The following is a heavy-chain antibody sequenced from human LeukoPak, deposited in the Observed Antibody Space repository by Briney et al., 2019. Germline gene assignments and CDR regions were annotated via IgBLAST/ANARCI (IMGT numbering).Heavy chain of an antibody. CDR1: GYTFTSYD. D-gene: IGHD1-26*01. V-gene: IGHV1-8*03. Sequence: ASVKVSCKASGYTFTSYDINWVRQATGQGLEWMGWMNPNSGNTGYAQKFQGRVTITRNTSISTAYMELSSLRSEDTAVYYCARAKVGATKVGQLSFDIWGQGTMVTVSS. J-gene: IGHJ3*02. CDR3: ARAKVGATKVGQLSFDI. CDR2: MNPNSGNT.